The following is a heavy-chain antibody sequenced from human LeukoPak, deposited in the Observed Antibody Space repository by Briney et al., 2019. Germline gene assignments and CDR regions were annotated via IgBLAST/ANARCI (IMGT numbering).Heavy chain of an antibody. CDR3: ASDRFYFGV. Sequence: PGGSLRLSCAASGFTFSSHWMHWVRQAPGKGLEWVANIKLDGTEKYYVDSVKGRFTISRDNAKNSLYLQMNSLRAEDTAVYYCASDRFYFGVWGQGTLVTVSS. CDR1: GFTFSSHW. J-gene: IGHJ4*02. D-gene: IGHD3-16*01. CDR2: IKLDGTEK. V-gene: IGHV3-7*05.